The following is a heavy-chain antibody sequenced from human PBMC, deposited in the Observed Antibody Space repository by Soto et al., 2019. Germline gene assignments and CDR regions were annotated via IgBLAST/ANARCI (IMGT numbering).Heavy chain of an antibody. Sequence: EVKLVESGGGLVQPGGSMRLSCAASGFTVSNSYLSWVRQAPGKGLEWVSVIYSGGRTYYADSVKGRFTISRDNSKNTLYLQMNSLRAEHTAVYYCARGLRSYGYFAYWGQGTLCTVSS. CDR2: IYSGGRT. CDR3: ARGLRSYGYFAY. J-gene: IGHJ4*02. V-gene: IGHV3-66*01. CDR1: GFTVSNSY. D-gene: IGHD5-18*01.